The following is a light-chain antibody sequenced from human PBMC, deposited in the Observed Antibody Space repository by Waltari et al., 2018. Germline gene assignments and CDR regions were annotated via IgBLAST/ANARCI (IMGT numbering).Light chain of an antibody. CDR2: GTS. Sequence: QSVLTQPPLVSGAPGQRVPNYCTGNGSHLGAGYDVHWSQQQPGKSPKLLISGTSTRPPGVPDRFFGSQSGTSASLAITARQAEDEAEYYCQSYDTSLSVVFGGGTKLTVL. CDR1: GSHLGAGYD. J-gene: IGLJ2*01. CDR3: QSYDTSLSVV. V-gene: IGLV1-40*01.